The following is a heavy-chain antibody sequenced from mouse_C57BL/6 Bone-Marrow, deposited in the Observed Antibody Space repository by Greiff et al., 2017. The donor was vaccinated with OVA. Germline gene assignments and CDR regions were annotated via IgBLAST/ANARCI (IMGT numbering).Heavy chain of an antibody. CDR3: ARRGQTGTLYYFDY. J-gene: IGHJ2*01. CDR1: GYTFTSYW. D-gene: IGHD4-1*01. CDR2: IYPGSGST. Sequence: VQLQESGAELVKPGASVKMSCKASGYTFTSYWITWVKQRPGQGLEWIGDIYPGSGSTNYNEKFKSKATLTVDTSSSTAYMQLSSLTSEDSAVYYCARRGQTGTLYYFDYWGQGTTLTVSS. V-gene: IGHV1-55*01.